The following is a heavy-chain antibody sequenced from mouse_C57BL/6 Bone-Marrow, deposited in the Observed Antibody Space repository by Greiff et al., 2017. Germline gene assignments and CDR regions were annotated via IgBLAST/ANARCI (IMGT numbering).Heavy chain of an antibody. CDR3: ASPSHYYGSSLFAY. CDR2: ISSGGSYT. Sequence: EVQLVESGGDLVKPGGSLKLSCAASGFTFSSYGMSWVRQTPDKRLEWVATISSGGSYTYYPDSVKGRFTISRDNAKNTLYLQMSSLKSEDTAMYYGASPSHYYGSSLFAYWGQGTLVTVSA. V-gene: IGHV5-6*01. J-gene: IGHJ3*01. D-gene: IGHD1-1*01. CDR1: GFTFSSYG.